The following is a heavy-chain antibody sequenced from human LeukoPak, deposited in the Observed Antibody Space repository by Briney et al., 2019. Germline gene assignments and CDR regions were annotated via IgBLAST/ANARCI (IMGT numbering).Heavy chain of an antibody. Sequence: GGSLRLSCAAPGFTFSSYAMSWVRQAPGKGLEWVSTIRGSGTSTYYADSVKGRFTISRDNSKTTLYLQMNSLRAEDTAVYYCAKEWGSGSYPQISFDYWGQGTLVTVSS. CDR3: AKEWGSGSYPQISFDY. J-gene: IGHJ4*02. D-gene: IGHD1-26*01. CDR2: IRGSGTST. V-gene: IGHV3-23*01. CDR1: GFTFSSYA.